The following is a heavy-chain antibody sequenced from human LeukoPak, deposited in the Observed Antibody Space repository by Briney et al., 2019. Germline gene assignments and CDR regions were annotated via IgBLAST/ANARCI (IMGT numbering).Heavy chain of an antibody. CDR2: IYYSGST. J-gene: IGHJ4*02. V-gene: IGHV4-59*01. D-gene: IGHD1-26*01. CDR1: VGSISSYY. CDR3: ARDKLGATYFDY. Sequence: PSETLSLTCTVSVGSISSYYWSWIRQPPGKGLEWIGYIYYSGSTNYNPSLKSRVTISVDTSKNRFSLKLSSVTAADTAVYYCARDKLGATYFDYWGQGTLVTVSS.